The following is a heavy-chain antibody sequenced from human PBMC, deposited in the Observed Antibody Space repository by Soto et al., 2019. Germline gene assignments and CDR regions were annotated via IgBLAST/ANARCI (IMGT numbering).Heavy chain of an antibody. J-gene: IGHJ4*02. CDR3: AKPGYSSSWYRNFDY. Sequence: EVQLLESGGGLVQPGGSLRLSCAASGFTFSSYAMSWVRQAPGKGLGWVSTIRGTGGSTYYADSVKGRFTISRDNSKNTLYLQMNSLRAEDTAVYYCAKPGYSSSWYRNFDYWGQGILVTVSS. V-gene: IGHV3-23*01. CDR1: GFTFSSYA. D-gene: IGHD6-13*01. CDR2: IRGTGGST.